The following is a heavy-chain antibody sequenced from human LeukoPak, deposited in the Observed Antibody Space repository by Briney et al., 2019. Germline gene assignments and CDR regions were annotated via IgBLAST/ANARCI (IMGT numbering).Heavy chain of an antibody. D-gene: IGHD3-22*01. Sequence: GGSLRLSCAASGFTFSSYAMSWVRQAPGKGLEWVSAISGGGHSTYYADSVKGRFTISRDNSKNTLYLQMNSLRAEDTAVYYCAKRGSYYYDSSGYGDYWGQGTLVTVSS. V-gene: IGHV3-23*01. CDR1: GFTFSSYA. CDR2: ISGGGHST. CDR3: AKRGSYYYDSSGYGDY. J-gene: IGHJ4*02.